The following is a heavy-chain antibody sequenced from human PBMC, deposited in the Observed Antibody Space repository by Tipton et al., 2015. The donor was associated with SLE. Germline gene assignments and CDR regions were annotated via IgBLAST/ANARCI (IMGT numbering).Heavy chain of an antibody. V-gene: IGHV4-4*07. CDR1: GGSISSYY. Sequence: TLSLTCTVSGGSISSYYWSWIRQPAGKGLEWIGRIYTSGTTNYNPSLKSRVTMSVDTSKNQFSLKLSSVTAADTAVYFCARDCSGGSCFFGMDVWGQGTTITVSS. CDR3: ARDCSGGSCFFGMDV. J-gene: IGHJ6*02. D-gene: IGHD2-15*01. CDR2: IYTSGTT.